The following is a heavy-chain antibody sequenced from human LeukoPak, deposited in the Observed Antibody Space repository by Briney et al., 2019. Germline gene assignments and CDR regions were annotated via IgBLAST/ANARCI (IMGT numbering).Heavy chain of an antibody. J-gene: IGHJ4*02. CDR3: ARRRYCGGGTCYEDFDY. V-gene: IGHV5-51*01. CDR2: IYPGDSDT. CDR1: GYSFTSYW. D-gene: IGHD2-15*01. Sequence: GESLKISCKGSGYSFTSYWIGWVRQMPGIGLEWMGIIYPGDSDTRYSPSFQGQVTFSADKSISTAYLQWSGLKASDTAMYYCARRRYCGGGTCYEDFDYWGQGTLVTVSP.